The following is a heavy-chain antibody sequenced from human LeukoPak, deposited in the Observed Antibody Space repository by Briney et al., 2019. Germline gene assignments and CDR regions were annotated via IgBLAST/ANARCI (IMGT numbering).Heavy chain of an antibody. CDR3: ARSGNYGDFDH. CDR1: GFIFSDYY. V-gene: IGHV3-11*01. Sequence: SGGSLRLSCGASGFIFSDYYMNWIRQAPGKGLEWVSSVSSSGNIIQYADSVKGRFTISRDNAKNALCLQMNSLRVDDTAVYFCARSGNYGDFDHWGQGTLVTVSS. J-gene: IGHJ4*02. D-gene: IGHD4-17*01. CDR2: VSSSGNII.